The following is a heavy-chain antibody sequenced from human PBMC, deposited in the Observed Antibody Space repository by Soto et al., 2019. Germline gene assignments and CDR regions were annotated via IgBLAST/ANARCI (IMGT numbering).Heavy chain of an antibody. J-gene: IGHJ4*02. CDR1: GDSVSSDSTA. V-gene: IGHV6-1*01. Sequence: SQTLSLTCDISGDSVSSDSTAWNWIRQSPSRGLEWLGRTYYKSKWFYNYAVSVRSRIAIKSDTSKNQFSLQLNSVTPEDTAVYLRARGDQCMLHWGQGTLVTVSS. CDR3: ARGDQCMLH. CDR2: TYYKSKWFY. D-gene: IGHD2-8*01.